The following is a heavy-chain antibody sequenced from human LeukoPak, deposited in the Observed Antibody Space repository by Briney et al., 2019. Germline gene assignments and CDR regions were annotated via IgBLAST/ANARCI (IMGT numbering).Heavy chain of an antibody. D-gene: IGHD3-9*01. CDR3: ARGRSYNEILTGYGDYYYYMDV. CDR2: VSRSGKT. CDR1: GGSITRNY. V-gene: IGHV4-59*01. Sequence: PSESLSLTCSVSGGSITRNYWSWVRQTPGKGVEGSGSVSRSGKTKFNSSLKSRVTISTDTSKTTLSLMLSSVTAAATAVYYCARGRSYNEILTGYGDYYYYMDVWGKGTTVTVSS. J-gene: IGHJ6*03.